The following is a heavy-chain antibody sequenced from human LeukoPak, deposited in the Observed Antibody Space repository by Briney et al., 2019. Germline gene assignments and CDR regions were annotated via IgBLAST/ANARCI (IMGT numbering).Heavy chain of an antibody. CDR1: GYTFTGYY. J-gene: IGHJ4*02. CDR2: INPNSGGT. Sequence: GASVKVSCKASGYTFTGYYMHWVRQAPGQGLEWMGWINPNSGGTNYAQKFQGRVTMTRDTSISTAYMELSRLRSDDTAVYYCARQSYSSSWYNHFYFDYWGRGTLVTVSS. V-gene: IGHV1-2*02. CDR3: ARQSYSSSWYNHFYFDY. D-gene: IGHD6-13*01.